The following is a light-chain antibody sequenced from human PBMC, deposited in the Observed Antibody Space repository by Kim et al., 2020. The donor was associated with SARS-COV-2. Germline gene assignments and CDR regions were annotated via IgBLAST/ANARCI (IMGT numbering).Light chain of an antibody. Sequence: GRGVTISSSGSPSDNGSNYVYWYQQLPGTAPKLLIYRNNQRPSGVPDRFSVSKSGTSASLAISGLRSDDEADYYCATWDDSLNGPVFGGGTQLTVL. CDR2: RNN. CDR3: ATWDDSLNGPV. V-gene: IGLV1-47*01. J-gene: IGLJ3*02. CDR1: PSDNGSNY.